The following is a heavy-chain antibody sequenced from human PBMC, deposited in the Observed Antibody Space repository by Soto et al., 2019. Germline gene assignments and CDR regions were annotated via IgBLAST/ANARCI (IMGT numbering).Heavy chain of an antibody. CDR3: ARDDRLYTGSQSHHFDY. D-gene: IGHD6-6*01. Sequence: QVQLVQSGAEVKEPGASVKVSCKASGYTFTNYGIIWVRQAPGQGLEWMGWISSYNADTNYAPWLQGRVTMTTDPSTSTAYMELRSLRSDDTAVYYCARDDRLYTGSQSHHFDYWGEGTLVTVSS. V-gene: IGHV1-18*04. CDR2: ISSYNADT. J-gene: IGHJ4*02. CDR1: GYTFTNYG.